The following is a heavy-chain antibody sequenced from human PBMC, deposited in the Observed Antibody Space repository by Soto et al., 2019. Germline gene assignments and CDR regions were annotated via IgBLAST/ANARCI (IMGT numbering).Heavy chain of an antibody. V-gene: IGHV1-69*01. CDR3: ARVPRQMLYGPTRNGMDV. Sequence: QVQLVQSGAAVSKPGSSVKVSCKASGGTFGIYAIGWVRQAPGQGLEWMGGIIPAFGTTKNAQKFQDRVDMPADESTNTVYMALRGLRFDDTAVFYCARVPRQMLYGPTRNGMDVWGQGTTLIVSS. CDR2: IIPAFGTT. J-gene: IGHJ6*02. CDR1: GGTFGIYA. D-gene: IGHD2-2*02.